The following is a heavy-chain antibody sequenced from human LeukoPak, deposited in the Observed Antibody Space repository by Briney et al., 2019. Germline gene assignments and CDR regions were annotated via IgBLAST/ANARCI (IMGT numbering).Heavy chain of an antibody. CDR2: IIPILGIA. V-gene: IGHV1-69*04. Sequence: SVKVSCKASGGTFSSYAISWVRQAPGQGLEWMGRIIPILGIANYAQKFQGRVTITADKSTSTAYMELSSLRSEDTAVYYCASVRPSGDLDIWGQGTMVTVSS. CDR1: GGTFSSYA. D-gene: IGHD1-26*01. CDR3: ASVRPSGDLDI. J-gene: IGHJ3*02.